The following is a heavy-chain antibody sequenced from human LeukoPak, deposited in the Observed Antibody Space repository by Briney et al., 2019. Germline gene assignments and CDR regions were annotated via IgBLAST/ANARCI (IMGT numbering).Heavy chain of an antibody. D-gene: IGHD2-2*01. V-gene: IGHV1-58*01. CDR1: GFTFSDSV. Sequence: GASVKVSCKASGFTFSDSVVQWVRQARGQRLEWIEWIVVGSGETSFAQKFQERVTITRDMSTSTADMELSGLRSEDTAVYYCAADRGGCRSICLFDYWGQGTLVTVSS. CDR3: AADRGGCRSICLFDY. CDR2: IVVGSGET. J-gene: IGHJ4*02.